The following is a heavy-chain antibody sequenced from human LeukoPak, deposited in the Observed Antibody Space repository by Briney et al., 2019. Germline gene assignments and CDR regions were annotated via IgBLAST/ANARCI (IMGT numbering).Heavy chain of an antibody. Sequence: GGSLRLSCAASGCTFSSYDMSWVRQAPGKGLEWVSGISGSGGSTFYADSVKGRFTISRDNSKNTLYLQMNSLRAEDTAVYYCAKGRGYSYAAFDYWGQGTLVTVSS. V-gene: IGHV3-23*01. CDR3: AKGRGYSYAAFDY. J-gene: IGHJ4*02. CDR2: ISGSGGST. D-gene: IGHD1-26*01. CDR1: GCTFSSYD.